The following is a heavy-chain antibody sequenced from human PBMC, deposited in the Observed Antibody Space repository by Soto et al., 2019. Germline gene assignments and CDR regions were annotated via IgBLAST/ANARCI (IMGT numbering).Heavy chain of an antibody. Sequence: VQLQESGPGLVKPSQTLSLTCTVSGGSIKNSGYYWSWIRQHPEKGLEWIGYISYSGSTDYAPSLKSGVTMSVATSKKQFSLNLTSVTAADTAVYYCGRDAVTKRDFYYYGMDVWGRGTTVTVSS. V-gene: IGHV4-31*03. CDR1: GGSIKNSGYY. D-gene: IGHD4-4*01. CDR2: ISYSGST. J-gene: IGHJ6*02. CDR3: GRDAVTKRDFYYYGMDV.